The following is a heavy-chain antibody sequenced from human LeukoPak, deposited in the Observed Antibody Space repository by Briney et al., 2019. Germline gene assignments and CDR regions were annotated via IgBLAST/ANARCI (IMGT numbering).Heavy chain of an antibody. CDR2: INHSGST. CDR1: GGSFSGYY. CDR3: ARGGYYGSGSHRYYYYYYGMDV. D-gene: IGHD3-10*01. V-gene: IGHV4-34*01. Sequence: SETLSLTCAVYGGSFSGYYWSWIRQPPGKGLEWIGEINHSGSTNYNPPLKSRVTISVDTSKNQFSLKLSSVTAADTAVYYCARGGYYGSGSHRYYYYYYGMDVWGQGTTVTVSS. J-gene: IGHJ6*02.